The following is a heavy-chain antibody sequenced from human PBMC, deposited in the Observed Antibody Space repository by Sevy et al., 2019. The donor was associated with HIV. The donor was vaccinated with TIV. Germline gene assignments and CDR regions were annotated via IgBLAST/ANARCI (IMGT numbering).Heavy chain of an antibody. CDR3: ANLEDYSFPLDF. Sequence: ASVKVSCKASGYTFTSYDINWVRQATGQGLEWMGWMNPNSGNTGYAQKFQGRVTMTRNTSISTAYMELSSLRTEDTAVYYCANLEDYSFPLDFWGQGTLVTVSS. D-gene: IGHD2-15*01. CDR1: GYTFTSYD. J-gene: IGHJ4*02. CDR2: MNPNSGNT. V-gene: IGHV1-8*01.